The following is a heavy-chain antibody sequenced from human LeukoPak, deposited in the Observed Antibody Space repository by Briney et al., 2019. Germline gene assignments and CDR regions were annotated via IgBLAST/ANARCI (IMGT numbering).Heavy chain of an antibody. J-gene: IGHJ3*02. Sequence: ASVKVSCKASGYIFTNYYMSWVRQAPGQGLEWMGLINPSGGSTRYAQKLQGRVTMTTDTSTSTAYMELRSLRSDDTAVYYCASLKNYYDSSGYLVTDAFDIWGQGTMVTVSS. CDR2: INPSGGST. CDR1: GYIFTNYY. CDR3: ASLKNYYDSSGYLVTDAFDI. V-gene: IGHV1-46*01. D-gene: IGHD3-22*01.